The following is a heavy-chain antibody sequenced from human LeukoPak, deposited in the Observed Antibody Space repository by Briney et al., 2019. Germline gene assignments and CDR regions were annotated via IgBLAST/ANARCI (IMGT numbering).Heavy chain of an antibody. CDR1: GGSFSGYY. V-gene: IGHV4-34*01. D-gene: IGHD3-16*02. CDR3: ARHIARDYVWGSYRGGAGFDY. CDR2: INHSGST. Sequence: SETLSLTCAVYGGSFSGYYWSWIRQPPGKGLEWIGEINHSGSTNYNPSLKSRVTIPVDTSKNQFSLKLSSVTAADTAVYYCARHIARDYVWGSYRGGAGFDYWGQGTLVTVSS. J-gene: IGHJ4*02.